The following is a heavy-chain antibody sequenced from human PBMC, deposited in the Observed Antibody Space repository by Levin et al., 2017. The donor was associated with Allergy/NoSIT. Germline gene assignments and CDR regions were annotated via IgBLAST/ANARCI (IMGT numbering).Heavy chain of an antibody. CDR2: ISGNSRTI. V-gene: IGHV3-23*01. CDR1: GFTFSSYA. J-gene: IGHJ4*02. D-gene: IGHD3-16*02. CDR3: VSYRDGPYIHIAY. Sequence: QRGESLKISCVVSGFTFSSYAMSWIRQTPDKGLEWISIISGNSRTIYYADSVRGRFTISRDNSKNTLYLQMNSLSAQDTALYYCVSYRDGPYIHIAYWGQGTLVTVSS.